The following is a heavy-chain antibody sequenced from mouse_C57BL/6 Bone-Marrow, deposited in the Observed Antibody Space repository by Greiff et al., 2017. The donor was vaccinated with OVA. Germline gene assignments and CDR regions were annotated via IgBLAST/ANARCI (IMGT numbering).Heavy chain of an antibody. J-gene: IGHJ3*01. Sequence: QVQLQQPGAELVKPGASVKLSCKASGYTFTSYWMNWVKQRPGRGLEWIGRIDPNSGGTKYNEKFKSKATLTVDKPSSTVYMQLCSLTSEYSAVTYCARSGGYYYSTWFAYWGQGTLVTVSA. CDR3: ARSGGYYYSTWFAY. V-gene: IGHV1-72*01. CDR2: IDPNSGGT. CDR1: GYTFTSYW. D-gene: IGHD1-1*01.